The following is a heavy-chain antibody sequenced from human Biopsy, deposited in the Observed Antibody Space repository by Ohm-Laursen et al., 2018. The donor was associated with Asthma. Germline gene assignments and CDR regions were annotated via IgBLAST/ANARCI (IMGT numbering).Heavy chain of an antibody. J-gene: IGHJ6*02. CDR3: VRGSSSWHHGPFHYYYGLDV. V-gene: IGHV4-39*01. Sequence: SETLSLTCSLSSGSGGYMRSGNYYWGWIRQPPGKWLEWIGSIYYSGTPYYNPSLECRVTVSADTSKNKFSLKLTSVTAADTAVYYCVRGSSSWHHGPFHYYYGLDVWGQGTTATVSS. D-gene: IGHD6-13*01. CDR1: SGSGGYMRSGNYY. CDR2: IYYSGTP.